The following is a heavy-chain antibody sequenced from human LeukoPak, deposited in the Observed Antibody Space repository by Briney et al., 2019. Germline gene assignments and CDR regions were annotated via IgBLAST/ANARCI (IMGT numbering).Heavy chain of an antibody. Sequence: SETLSLTCAVYGGSFSGYYWSWIRQPPGKGLEWIGEINHSGSTNYNPSLKSRVTISVDTSKNQFSLKLSSVTAADTAVYYCARGEEWLRSFDIWGQGTMVTVSS. D-gene: IGHD6-19*01. CDR3: ARGEEWLRSFDI. V-gene: IGHV4-34*01. CDR2: INHSGST. CDR1: GGSFSGYY. J-gene: IGHJ3*02.